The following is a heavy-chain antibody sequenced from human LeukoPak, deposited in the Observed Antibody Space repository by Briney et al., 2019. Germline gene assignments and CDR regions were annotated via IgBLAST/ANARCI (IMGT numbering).Heavy chain of an antibody. J-gene: IGHJ3*02. D-gene: IGHD6-13*01. CDR3: AREKISSSWHDAFDI. CDR2: INPSGGST. Sequence: ASVKVSCKASGYTFTSYYMHWVRQAPGQGLEWMGIINPSGGSTSYAQKFQGRVTMTRDTSTGTVYMELSSLSSEDTAVYYCAREKISSSWHDAFDIWGQGTMVTVSS. V-gene: IGHV1-46*01. CDR1: GYTFTSYY.